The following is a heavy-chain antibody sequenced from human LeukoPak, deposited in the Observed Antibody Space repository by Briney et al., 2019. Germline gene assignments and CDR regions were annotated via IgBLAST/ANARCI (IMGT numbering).Heavy chain of an antibody. J-gene: IGHJ4*02. CDR1: DGSFRGFY. V-gene: IGHV4-34*01. CDR2: INHSGIT. CDR3: ARYSTSGYFDY. D-gene: IGHD2-21*01. Sequence: SETLSLTCAVYDGSFRGFYWSWIRQPPGKGLEWIGEINHSGITNYNPSLKSRVTISIDTSRTQFSLNLSSVTTADTAVYYCARYSTSGYFDYWGQGTLVTVSS.